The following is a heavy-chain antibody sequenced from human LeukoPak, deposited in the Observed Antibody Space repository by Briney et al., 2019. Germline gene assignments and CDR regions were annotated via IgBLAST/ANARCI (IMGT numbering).Heavy chain of an antibody. D-gene: IGHD2-15*01. Sequence: GGSLRLSCAAPGFTFSSYAMSWVRQAPGKGLEWVSAISGSGGSTYYADSVKGRFTISRDNSKNTLYLQMNSLRAEDTAVYYCAKVLRYCSGGSCRDAFDIWGQGTMVTVSS. CDR2: ISGSGGST. V-gene: IGHV3-23*01. CDR1: GFTFSSYA. J-gene: IGHJ3*02. CDR3: AKVLRYCSGGSCRDAFDI.